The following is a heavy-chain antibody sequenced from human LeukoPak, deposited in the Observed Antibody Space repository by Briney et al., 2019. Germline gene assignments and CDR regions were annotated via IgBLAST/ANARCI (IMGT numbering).Heavy chain of an antibody. CDR2: ISAYNGNT. D-gene: IGHD2-8*01. CDR3: ARVMVYAIPRYYYYYMDV. V-gene: IGHV1-18*01. J-gene: IGHJ6*03. CDR1: GYTFTSYG. Sequence: ASVKVSCKASGYTFTSYGISWVRQAPGQGREWMGWISAYNGNTNYARKLRGRVTMTTDTSTSTAYMGLRSLRSDDTAVYYCARVMVYAIPRYYYYYMDVWGKGTTVTVSS.